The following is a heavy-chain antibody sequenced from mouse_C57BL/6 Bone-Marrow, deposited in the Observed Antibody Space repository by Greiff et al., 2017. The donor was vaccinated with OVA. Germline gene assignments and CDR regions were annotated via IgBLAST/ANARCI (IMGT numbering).Heavy chain of an antibody. CDR1: GYTFTSYW. CDR3: ARRGIYYDYDGFDY. J-gene: IGHJ2*01. Sequence: QVQLQQPGAELVMPGASVKLSCKASGYTFTSYWMHWVKQRPGQGLEWIGEIDPSDSYTNYNQKFKGKSTLTVDKSSSTAYMQLSSLTSEDSAVYYCARRGIYYDYDGFDYWGQGTTLTVSS. V-gene: IGHV1-69*01. D-gene: IGHD2-4*01. CDR2: IDPSDSYT.